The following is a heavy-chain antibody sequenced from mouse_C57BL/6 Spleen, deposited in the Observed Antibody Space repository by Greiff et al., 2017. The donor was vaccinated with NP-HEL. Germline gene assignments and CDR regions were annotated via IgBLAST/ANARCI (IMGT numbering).Heavy chain of an antibody. J-gene: IGHJ2*01. V-gene: IGHV1-55*01. CDR1: GYTFTSYW. D-gene: IGHD1-1*01. CDR2: IYPGSGST. CDR3: ARGNYYGSSYVKDN. Sequence: VQLQQSGAELVKPGASVKMSCKASGYTFTSYWITWVKQRPGQGLEWIGDIYPGSGSTNYNEKFKSKATLTVDTSSSTAYMQLSSLTSEDSAVYYCARGNYYGSSYVKDNWGQGTTLTVSS.